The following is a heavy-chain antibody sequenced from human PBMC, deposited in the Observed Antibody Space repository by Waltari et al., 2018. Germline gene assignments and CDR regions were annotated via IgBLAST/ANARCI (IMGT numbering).Heavy chain of an antibody. CDR2: IKPNSGGT. Sequence: QVQLVQSGAEVKKPGASVKVSCKASGYTFTGYYMHWVRQAPGQGLGWMGWIKPNSGGTNYGQKFQGRVTMTRETSISTAYMELSRLRSDDTAVYYCARVPSRAAAGINWFDPWGQGTLVTVSS. D-gene: IGHD6-13*01. V-gene: IGHV1-2*02. J-gene: IGHJ5*02. CDR3: ARVPSRAAAGINWFDP. CDR1: GYTFTGYY.